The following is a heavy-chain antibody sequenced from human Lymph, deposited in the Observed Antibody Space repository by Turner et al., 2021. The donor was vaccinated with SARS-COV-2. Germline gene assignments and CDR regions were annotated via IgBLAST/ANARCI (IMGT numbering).Heavy chain of an antibody. D-gene: IGHD6-13*01. CDR2: IYSGGTT. J-gene: IGHJ6*02. CDR3: ARDLGTYGMDV. Sequence: EVQLVATGGGLIQPGGSLRLSCAASGIIVSRNYMNWVRQAPGKGLGWVSFIYSGGTTYYADSVKGRFTISRDNSKNTLYLQMNSLRVEDTAVYYCARDLGTYGMDVWGQGTTVTVS. V-gene: IGHV3-53*02. CDR1: GIIVSRNY.